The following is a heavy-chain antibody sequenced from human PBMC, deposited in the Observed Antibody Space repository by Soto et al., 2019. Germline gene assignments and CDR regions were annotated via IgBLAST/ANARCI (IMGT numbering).Heavy chain of an antibody. V-gene: IGHV1-69*06. D-gene: IGHD2-2*01. J-gene: IGHJ6*02. CDR2: IIPIFGTA. CDR3: ARDHYCSSTSCSYGMDV. CDR1: GGTFSSYA. Sequence: SVKVSCKASGGTFSSYAISCVRQAPGQGLEWMGGIIPIFGTANYAQKFQGRVTITADKSTSTAYMELSSLRSEDTAVYYCARDHYCSSTSCSYGMDVWGQGTTVTVSS.